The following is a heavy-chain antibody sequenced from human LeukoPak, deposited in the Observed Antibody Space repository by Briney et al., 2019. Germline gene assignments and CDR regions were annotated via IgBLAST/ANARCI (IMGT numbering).Heavy chain of an antibody. CDR3: ARSLPAR. J-gene: IGHJ4*02. CDR2: ISGSSGII. Sequence: GGSLRLSCAASGFTFNTYTMNWVRQAPGKGLEWVSYISGSSGIIDYADSVRGRFTISRDNAKNSLYLQMNSLRAEDTAVYYCARSLPARWGQGTLVTVSS. V-gene: IGHV3-48*01. CDR1: GFTFNTYT.